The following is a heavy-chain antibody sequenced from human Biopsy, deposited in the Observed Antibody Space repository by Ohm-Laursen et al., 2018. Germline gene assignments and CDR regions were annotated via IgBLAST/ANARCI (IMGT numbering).Heavy chain of an antibody. CDR2: VHKSGNT. Sequence: SETLSLTCTVSGVSMNTGTYYWTWIRQNPATGLQWIGYVHKSGNTLYNPSLKSRLSISVDTSKNQFSLKLNSVTAADTAVYYCARGDYFDSNGYFWFDPWGQGTLVTVSS. D-gene: IGHD3-22*01. CDR1: GVSMNTGTYY. J-gene: IGHJ5*02. V-gene: IGHV4-31*03. CDR3: ARGDYFDSNGYFWFDP.